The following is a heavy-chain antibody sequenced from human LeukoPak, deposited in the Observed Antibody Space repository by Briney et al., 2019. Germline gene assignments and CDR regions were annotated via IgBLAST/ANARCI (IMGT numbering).Heavy chain of an antibody. V-gene: IGHV1-2*02. J-gene: IGHJ4*02. CDR2: INPNSGGT. D-gene: IGHD5-18*01. CDR1: GYTFTCYY. Sequence: ASVKVSCKASGYTFTCYYMHWVRQAPGQGLEWMGWINPNSGGTNYAQKFQGRVTMTRDTSISTAYMELSRLRSDDTAVYYCARGDTAMVPIILDYWGQGTLVTVSS. CDR3: ARGDTAMVPIILDY.